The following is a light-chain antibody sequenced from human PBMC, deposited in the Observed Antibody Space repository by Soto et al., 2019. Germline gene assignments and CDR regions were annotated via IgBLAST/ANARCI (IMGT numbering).Light chain of an antibody. V-gene: IGKV3-15*01. CDR3: QQYENWWT. CDR2: DTY. Sequence: EILMTQSPATLSVSPGGRATLSCRASQTVNMKLAWYQQKPGQTPKLIIFDTYTRATGAPARFSGSGSGTDFTLTISSLQSEDVAVYYCQQYENWWTFGQGTKVEVK. J-gene: IGKJ1*01. CDR1: QTVNMK.